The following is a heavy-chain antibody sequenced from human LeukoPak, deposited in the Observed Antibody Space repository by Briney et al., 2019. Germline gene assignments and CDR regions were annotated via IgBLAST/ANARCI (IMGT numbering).Heavy chain of an antibody. CDR2: IYSGGST. CDR3: ARARTVLRRGHYYGMDV. Sequence: GGSLRPSCAASGFTVSSNYMSWVRQAPGKGLEWVSVIYSGGSTYYADSVKGRFTISRHNSKNTLYLQMNSLRAEDTAVYYCARARTVLRRGHYYGMDVWGQGTTVTVSS. J-gene: IGHJ6*02. V-gene: IGHV3-53*04. D-gene: IGHD4-17*01. CDR1: GFTVSSNY.